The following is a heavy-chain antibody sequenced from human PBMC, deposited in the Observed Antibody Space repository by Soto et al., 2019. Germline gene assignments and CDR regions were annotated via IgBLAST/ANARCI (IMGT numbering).Heavy chain of an antibody. J-gene: IGHJ6*02. CDR1: GYTFTSYY. CDR2: INPDSGVT. V-gene: IGHV1-2*02. Sequence: QVQLVQSGAEVKKPGASVKVSCKASGYTFTSYYMHWVRQAPGQGLEWMGWINPDSGVTYYPHKFQDRVTMTRDTSISTAYMELSRPTSDDTALCYCARDRGVRDVWGQGTTVIVSS. D-gene: IGHD2-8*01. CDR3: ARDRGVRDV.